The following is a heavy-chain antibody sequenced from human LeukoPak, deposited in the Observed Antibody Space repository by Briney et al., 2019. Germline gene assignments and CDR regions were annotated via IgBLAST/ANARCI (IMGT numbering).Heavy chain of an antibody. V-gene: IGHV4-59*01. CDR3: ASSPPLHYVSSVYYDAYST. Sequence: SESLSLTCTVSGVSISSYYWTWIRQPPGKGLEWVGYIYYSGSSTYNPSLTSRVTISVDTSKNQISLRMISVTAADKAVYYCASSPPLHYVSSVYYDAYSTWGQGTLVTVSS. CDR1: GVSISSYY. D-gene: IGHD3-22*01. CDR2: IYYSGSS. J-gene: IGHJ5*02.